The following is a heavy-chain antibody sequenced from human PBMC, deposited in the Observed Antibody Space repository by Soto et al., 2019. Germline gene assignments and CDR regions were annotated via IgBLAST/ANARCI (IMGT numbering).Heavy chain of an antibody. J-gene: IGHJ4*02. CDR1: GGSISSYY. CDR2: IYYSGST. CDR3: ARRRGTPFDF. D-gene: IGHD1-1*01. Sequence: QVQLQESGPGLVKPSETLSLTCTVSGGSISSYYWRWIRQPPGKGLEWIGYIYYSGSTNYNPSLKSRVTITVDTSKNRFSLKVSSVTAADTVVYYCARRRGTPFDFWGQGTLVTVSS. V-gene: IGHV4-59*01.